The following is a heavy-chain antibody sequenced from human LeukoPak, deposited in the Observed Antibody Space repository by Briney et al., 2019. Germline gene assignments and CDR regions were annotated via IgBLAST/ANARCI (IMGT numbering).Heavy chain of an antibody. V-gene: IGHV4-39*01. CDR1: GGSISSSSYY. CDR2: IYYSGST. CDR3: ASQGSRLNYYDSSGDY. J-gene: IGHJ4*02. D-gene: IGHD3-22*01. Sequence: SETLSLTCTVSGGSISSSSYYWGWIRQPPGKGLEWVGSIYYSGSTYYNPSLKSRVTISVDTSKNQFSLKLSSVTAADTAVYYCASQGSRLNYYDSSGDYWGQGTLVTVSS.